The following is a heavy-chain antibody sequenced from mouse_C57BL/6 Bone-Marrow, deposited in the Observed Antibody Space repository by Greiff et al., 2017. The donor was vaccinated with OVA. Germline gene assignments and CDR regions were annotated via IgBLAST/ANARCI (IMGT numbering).Heavy chain of an antibody. CDR1: GYTFTSYG. V-gene: IGHV1-81*01. CDR3: ARLALLLPGGY. Sequence: QVQLKESGAELARPGASVKLSCKASGYTFTSYGISWVKQRTGQGLEWIGESYPRSGNTYYNEKFKGKATLTADKSSSTAYMELRSLTSEDSAVYFCARLALLLPGGYWGQGTTLTVSS. CDR2: SYPRSGNT. D-gene: IGHD1-1*01. J-gene: IGHJ2*01.